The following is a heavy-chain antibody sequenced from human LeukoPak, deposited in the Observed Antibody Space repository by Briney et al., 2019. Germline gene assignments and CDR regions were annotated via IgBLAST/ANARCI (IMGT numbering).Heavy chain of an antibody. CDR1: GGSFSGYY. V-gene: IGHV4-34*01. CDR3: ARQFYTAIVLFWFDP. CDR2: IYYSGST. J-gene: IGHJ5*02. D-gene: IGHD5-18*01. Sequence: SETLSLTCAVYGGSFSGYYWSWIRQPPGKGLEWIGSIYYSGSTYYNPSLKSRVTISVDTSENQFSLKLSSVTAADTAVYYCARQFYTAIVLFWFDPWGLGTLVTVSS.